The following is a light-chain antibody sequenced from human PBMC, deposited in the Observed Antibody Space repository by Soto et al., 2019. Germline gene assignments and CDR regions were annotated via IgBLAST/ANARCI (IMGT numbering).Light chain of an antibody. V-gene: IGLV1-44*01. CDR2: SFN. J-gene: IGLJ1*01. Sequence: QSVLTQPPSASGTPGQRVTISCSGSNSNVGRNTVNWFQHLPGTAPKLLIYSFNQRPSGVRDRFSGSKSGTSASLAIRGLQFEDEADYYCAAWDDSLNGYVFGTGTKVTVL. CDR1: NSNVGRNT. CDR3: AAWDDSLNGYV.